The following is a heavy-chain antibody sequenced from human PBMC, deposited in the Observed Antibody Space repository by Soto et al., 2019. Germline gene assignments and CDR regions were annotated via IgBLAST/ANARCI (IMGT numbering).Heavy chain of an antibody. J-gene: IGHJ6*03. CDR2: MNPNSGNT. V-gene: IGHV1-8*01. Sequence: ASVKVSCKASGYTFPSYDINRVRQATGQGLDWMGWMNPNSGNTGYAQKFQGRVTMTRNTSISTAYMELSSLRSEDTAVYYCARGRQLGGGGYYYYSMDVWGKGTTVTVSS. CDR3: ARGRQLGGGGYYYYSMDV. CDR1: GYTFPSYD. D-gene: IGHD6-6*01.